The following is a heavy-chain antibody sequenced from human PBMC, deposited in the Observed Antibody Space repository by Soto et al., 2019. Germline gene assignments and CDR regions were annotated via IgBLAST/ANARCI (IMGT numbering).Heavy chain of an antibody. V-gene: IGHV4-59*01. CDR1: GGSISSFH. J-gene: IGHJ4*02. CDR2: IYYTGTT. D-gene: IGHD1-7*01. CDR3: ARSNWNFPFDY. Sequence: PSETLSLTCTVSGGSISSFHWNWIRQSPGKGLEWIGYIYYTGTTNYNPSLKSRVTMSLDTSKDQFSLNLTSVTAADTAVYYCARSNWNFPFDYWGQGTLVTVSS.